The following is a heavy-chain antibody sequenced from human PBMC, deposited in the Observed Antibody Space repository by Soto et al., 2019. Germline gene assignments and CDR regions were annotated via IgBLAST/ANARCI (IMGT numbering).Heavy chain of an antibody. J-gene: IGHJ3*02. D-gene: IGHD3-9*01. CDR3: ARGLVGRGAFDI. V-gene: IGHV4-4*02. Sequence: QVQLQESGPGLVKPSGTLSLTCAVSGDSISSTNWWSWVRQPPGKGLGWIGEIYHSGFTNYNPALXGXXTISVDKSRNQFSLKVSSVTAADTAVYYCARGLVGRGAFDIWGQGTMVTVSS. CDR1: GDSISSTNW. CDR2: IYHSGFT.